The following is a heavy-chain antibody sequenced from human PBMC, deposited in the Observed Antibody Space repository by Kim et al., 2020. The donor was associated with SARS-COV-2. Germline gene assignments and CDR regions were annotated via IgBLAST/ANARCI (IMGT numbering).Heavy chain of an antibody. V-gene: IGHV1-3*01. D-gene: IGHD3-10*01. J-gene: IGHJ6*02. Sequence: ASVKVSCKASGYTFTSYAMHWVRQAPGQRLEWMGWINAGNGNTKYSQKFQGRVTITRDTSASTAYMELSSLRSEDTAVYYCAVLLWFGEWSAPLGNYGKDVWGQGTPVTVSS. CDR3: AVLLWFGEWSAPLGNYGKDV. CDR2: INAGNGNT. CDR1: GYTFTSYA.